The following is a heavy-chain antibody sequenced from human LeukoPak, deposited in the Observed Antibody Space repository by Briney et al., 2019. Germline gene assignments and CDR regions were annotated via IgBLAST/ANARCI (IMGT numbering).Heavy chain of an antibody. CDR3: ATDYYDSSGYYYSSIDY. D-gene: IGHD3-22*01. CDR1: GFSFSTSG. J-gene: IGHJ4*02. Sequence: GGSLRLSCEASGFSFSTSGVHWVRQAPGKGLEWVAVISYDGSNKYYADSVKGRFTISRDNSKNTLYLQMNSLRAEDTAVYYCATDYYDSSGYYYSSIDYWGQGTLVTVSS. CDR2: ISYDGSNK. V-gene: IGHV3-30*03.